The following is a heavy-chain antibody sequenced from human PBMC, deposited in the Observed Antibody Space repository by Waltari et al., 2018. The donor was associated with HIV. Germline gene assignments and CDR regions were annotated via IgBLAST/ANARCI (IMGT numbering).Heavy chain of an antibody. Sequence: VPLVESGGGLVKPGGSLRLSCAAPGFSVHRHYLRWVPQAPGKGMEWVSLIYAGGSTYYADSVKGRFTISRDNSKNTLYLQMNSLRAEDTAVYYCASPDTTMVHGHYYFYHMDVWGQGTTVTVS. D-gene: IGHD5-18*01. CDR2: IYAGGST. CDR3: ASPDTTMVHGHYYFYHMDV. CDR1: GFSVHRHY. J-gene: IGHJ6*02. V-gene: IGHV3-66*01.